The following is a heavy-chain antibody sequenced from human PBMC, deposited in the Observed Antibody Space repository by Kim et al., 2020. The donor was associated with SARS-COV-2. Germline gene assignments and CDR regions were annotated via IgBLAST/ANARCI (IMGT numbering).Heavy chain of an antibody. CDR2: IDPSDSYT. CDR3: ARFSQYSGSYYYYGMDV. J-gene: IGHJ6*02. CDR1: GYSFTSYW. V-gene: IGHV5-10-1*01. D-gene: IGHD1-26*01. Sequence: GESLKISCKGSGYSFTSYWISWVRQMPGKGLEWMGRIDPSDSYTNYSPSFQGHVTISADKSIRTAYLQWSSLKASDTAMYYCARFSQYSGSYYYYGMDVWGQGTTVTVSS.